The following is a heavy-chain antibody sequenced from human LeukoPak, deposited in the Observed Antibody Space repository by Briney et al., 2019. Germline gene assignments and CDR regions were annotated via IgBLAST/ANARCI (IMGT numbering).Heavy chain of an antibody. CDR1: GGTFSSYA. CDR3: ARDSCSSTSCYLLVEPYNWFDP. D-gene: IGHD2-2*01. Sequence: SVKVSCKASGGTFSSYAISWVRQAPGQGLEWMGGIIPIFGTANYAQKFQGRVTITADESTSTAYMELSSLRSEDTAVYYCARDSCSSTSCYLLVEPYNWFDPWGQGTLVTVSS. CDR2: IIPIFGTA. V-gene: IGHV1-69*13. J-gene: IGHJ5*02.